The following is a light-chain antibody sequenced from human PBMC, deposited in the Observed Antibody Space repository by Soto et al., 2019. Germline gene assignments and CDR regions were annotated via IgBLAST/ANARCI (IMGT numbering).Light chain of an antibody. J-gene: IGKJ1*01. V-gene: IGKV3-20*01. CDR1: QRISNSY. CDR2: DAS. CDR3: HQYAYAPWT. Sequence: EIVLTQSPGTLSLSPGERATLSCRASQRISNSYLAWYQQKPGQAPRLLLYDASSRATGIPDRVSGSGSGTDFTLTISRLEPEDFAVYYCHQYAYAPWTFGQGTKVDIK.